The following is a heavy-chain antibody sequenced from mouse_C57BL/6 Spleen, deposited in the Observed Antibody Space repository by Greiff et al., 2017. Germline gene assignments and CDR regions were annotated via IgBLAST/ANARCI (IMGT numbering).Heavy chain of an antibody. Sequence: VQLQQPGAELVKPGASVKLSCKASGYTFTSYWMQWVKQRPGPGLEWIGEIDPSNSYTNYNQKFKGKATLTVDTSSSTAYMQLSSLTSEDSAVYDCARRTNYYYWYFDVWGTGTTVTVSS. CDR3: ARRTNYYYWYFDV. J-gene: IGHJ1*03. V-gene: IGHV1-50*01. CDR2: IDPSNSYT. CDR1: GYTFTSYW. D-gene: IGHD1-1*01.